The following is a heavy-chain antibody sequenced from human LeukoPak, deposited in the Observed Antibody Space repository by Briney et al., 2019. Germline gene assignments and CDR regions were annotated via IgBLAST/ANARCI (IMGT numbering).Heavy chain of an antibody. J-gene: IGHJ5*01. Sequence: EASVKVSCKATSRISWVRQAPGQGLEWMGWIGTYGGDTYYAQKFQGRITVTTDTSTRTVYMELRNLRSDDTAVYYCARDLWNFYDDSGYNRDFDSWGQGTLVTVSS. CDR3: ARDLWNFYDDSGYNRDFDS. D-gene: IGHD3-22*01. CDR1: TSR. CDR2: IGTYGGDT. V-gene: IGHV1-18*01.